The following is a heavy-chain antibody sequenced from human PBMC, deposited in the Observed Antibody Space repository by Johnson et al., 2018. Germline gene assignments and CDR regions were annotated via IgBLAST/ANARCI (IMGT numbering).Heavy chain of an antibody. V-gene: IGHV4-59*01. Sequence: QVQLQESGPGLVKASDPLSLTCSVSGGSINPYYWIWLRQPPGKGLEWIGCFYNSGTTSYKASLRSLVTLSADTSKNQLFLRLTSGTAAATAVYYCARDRDRTYGRALDYWGQGTLVTVSS. CDR3: ARDRDRTYGRALDY. D-gene: IGHD4-17*01. CDR1: GGSINPYY. CDR2: FYNSGTT. J-gene: IGHJ4*02.